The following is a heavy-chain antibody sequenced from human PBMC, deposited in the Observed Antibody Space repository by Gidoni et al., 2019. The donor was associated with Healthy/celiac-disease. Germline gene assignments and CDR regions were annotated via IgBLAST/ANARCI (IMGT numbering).Heavy chain of an antibody. D-gene: IGHD3-3*01. CDR2: ISGSGGST. J-gene: IGHJ2*01. Sequence: EVQLLESGGGLVQPGGSLRLSCAASGFTFSSYAMSWVRQAPGKGLEWVSAISGSGGSTYYADSVKGRFTISRDNSKNTLYLQMNSLRAEDTAVYYCAKVPYYDFWSGYTNHWYFDLWGRGTLVTVSS. V-gene: IGHV3-23*01. CDR1: GFTFSSYA. CDR3: AKVPYYDFWSGYTNHWYFDL.